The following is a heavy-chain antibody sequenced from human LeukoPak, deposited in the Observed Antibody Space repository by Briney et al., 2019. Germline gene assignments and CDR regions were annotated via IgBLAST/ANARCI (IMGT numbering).Heavy chain of an antibody. D-gene: IGHD2-15*01. CDR1: GFIFSSYD. Sequence: GGSLRLSCAASGFIFSSYDMHWVRQAPGKGLEWVAFIHYDGNYKSYTDSVKGRFTISRDNSKNTLYLQMNSLRPEDMAVYSCAKVDCSTDNCYSFFDYWGQGTLVTVSS. V-gene: IGHV3-30*02. CDR3: AKVDCSTDNCYSFFDY. CDR2: IHYDGNYK. J-gene: IGHJ4*02.